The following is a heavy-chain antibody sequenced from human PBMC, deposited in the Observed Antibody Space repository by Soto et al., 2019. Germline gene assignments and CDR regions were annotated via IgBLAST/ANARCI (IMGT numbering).Heavy chain of an antibody. CDR2: ISANGQGI. D-gene: IGHD1-7*01. J-gene: IGHJ4*02. CDR1: GFTFSTYA. Sequence: GGSLRLSCTASGFTFSTYALSWVRQAPGKGLEWVSAISANGQGIYYADSVRGRFTISRDNSKNTIFLHMDSLRAEDTAVYYCAKDRNYPRDQFHYWGQGTLVTVSS. V-gene: IGHV3-23*01. CDR3: AKDRNYPRDQFHY.